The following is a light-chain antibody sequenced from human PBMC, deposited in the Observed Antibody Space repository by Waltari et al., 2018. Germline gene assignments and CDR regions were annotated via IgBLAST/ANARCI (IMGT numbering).Light chain of an antibody. CDR2: HAA. J-gene: IGKJ1*01. CDR1: QRGISY. Sequence: EIVLTQSPGTVSLSPGERATFSCWASQRGISYLAWSQQKPGQAPRLLLYHAATRATGIPDRFSGSGSGTDFSLTISRLEPEDFAMYYCHQYVESPATFGQGTKVEIK. V-gene: IGKV3-20*01. CDR3: HQYVESPAT.